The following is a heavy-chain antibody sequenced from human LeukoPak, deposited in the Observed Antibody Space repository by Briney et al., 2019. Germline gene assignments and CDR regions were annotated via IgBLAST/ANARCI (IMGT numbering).Heavy chain of an antibody. CDR3: ARDRGLSSIAARLDP. CDR2: IIPIFGTA. J-gene: IGHJ5*02. CDR1: GGTFSSYA. V-gene: IGHV1-69*05. Sequence: AASVNVSCKASGGTFSSYAISWVRQAPGQGLEWMGGIIPIFGTANYAQKFQGRVTITTDESTSTAYMELSSLRSEDTAVYYCARDRGLSSIAARLDPWGQGTLVTVSS. D-gene: IGHD6-6*01.